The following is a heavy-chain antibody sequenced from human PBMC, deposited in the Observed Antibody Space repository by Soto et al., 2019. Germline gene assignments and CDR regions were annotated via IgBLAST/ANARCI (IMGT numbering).Heavy chain of an antibody. CDR3: ATAGFRGTAFEQFEL. J-gene: IGHJ4*02. D-gene: IGHD1-7*01. V-gene: IGHV1-69*01. CDR2: ILPVFPST. CDR1: AGTSSTYD. Sequence: QVHLVQSGAEVQKPAPSVKVSCQASAGTSSTYDITWVRHAPGHGRAWMGAILPVFPSTSSAKLFRGRLTRTADEVSCRACMEVTALTSEDTAIYYCATAGFRGTAFEQFELWGQGTPVTVS.